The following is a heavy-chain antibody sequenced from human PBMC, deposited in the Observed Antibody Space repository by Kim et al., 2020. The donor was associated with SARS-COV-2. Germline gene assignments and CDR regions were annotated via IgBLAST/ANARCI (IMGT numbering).Heavy chain of an antibody. CDR3: ASGLRIVVVPAATTAMDV. CDR2: IKQDGSEK. J-gene: IGHJ6*02. Sequence: GGSLRLSCAASGFTFSSYWMSWVRQAPGKGLEWVANIKQDGSEKYYVDSVKGRFTISRDNAKNSLYLQMNSLRAEDTAVYYCASGLRIVVVPAATTAMDVWGQGTTVTVSS. CDR1: GFTFSSYW. V-gene: IGHV3-7*01. D-gene: IGHD2-2*01.